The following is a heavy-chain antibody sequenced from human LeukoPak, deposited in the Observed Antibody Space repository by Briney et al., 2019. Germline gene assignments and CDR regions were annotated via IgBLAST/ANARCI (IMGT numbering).Heavy chain of an antibody. CDR3: AKSNGYGLVDI. J-gene: IGHJ3*02. CDR1: GYSISSGYY. V-gene: IGHV4-38-2*02. CDR2: INHSGSN. D-gene: IGHD3-10*01. Sequence: PSETLSLTCTVSGYSISSGYYWGWIRQSPGKGLEWIGIINHSGSNSYNPSLKSRVTISLDTSRNQFSLKLTSVTAADTAVYYCAKSNGYGLVDIWGQGTMVTVSS.